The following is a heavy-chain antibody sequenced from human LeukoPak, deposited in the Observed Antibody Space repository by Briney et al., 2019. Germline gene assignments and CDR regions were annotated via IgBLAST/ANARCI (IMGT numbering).Heavy chain of an antibody. V-gene: IGHV3-23*01. CDR1: GFTFSSYA. D-gene: IGHD1-26*01. Sequence: QSGGSLRLSCAASGFTFSSYAMSWVRQAPGKGLEWVSAISGSGDSTYYADSVKGRFTISRDNSKNTLYLQLNSLRAEDTAVYYCAKDYGATSAFDNWGQGTMVTVSS. CDR3: AKDYGATSAFDN. J-gene: IGHJ3*02. CDR2: ISGSGDST.